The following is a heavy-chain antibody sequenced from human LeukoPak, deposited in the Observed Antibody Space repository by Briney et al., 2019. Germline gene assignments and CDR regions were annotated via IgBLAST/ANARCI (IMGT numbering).Heavy chain of an antibody. V-gene: IGHV4-39*01. CDR3: ARWGEIAAAGTEFDY. Sequence: PSETLSLTCTVSGDSIGNSNYYWAWVRQPPGKGLEWLGSIFYSGSTYYNPSLKSRVTISVDTSKNQFSLKLSSVTAADTAVYYCARWGEIAAAGTEFDYWGQGTLVTVSS. CDR1: GDSIGNSNYY. D-gene: IGHD6-13*01. CDR2: IFYSGST. J-gene: IGHJ4*02.